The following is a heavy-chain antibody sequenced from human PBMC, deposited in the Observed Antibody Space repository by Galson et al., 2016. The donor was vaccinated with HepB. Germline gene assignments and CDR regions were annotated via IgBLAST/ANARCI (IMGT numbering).Heavy chain of an antibody. V-gene: IGHV3-33*01. D-gene: IGHD3-9*01. CDR3: ARSREYFGSGSYLDY. CDR1: GFNFISYG. CDR2: TWFDGNYK. J-gene: IGHJ4*02. Sequence: SLRLSCAASGFNFISYGMHWVRQAPGKGLEWVAVTWFDGNYKDYAESVKGRITVSRDNTENTLSLQLDSPRAEDTAVYHCARSREYFGSGSYLDYWGQGTLVIVSS.